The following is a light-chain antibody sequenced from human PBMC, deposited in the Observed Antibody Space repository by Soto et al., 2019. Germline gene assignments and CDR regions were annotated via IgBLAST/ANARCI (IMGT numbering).Light chain of an antibody. CDR3: QQYNNWPPVT. CDR2: GAS. J-gene: IGKJ2*01. CDR1: QSVSSN. Sequence: EIVMTQSPATLSVSPGERATLSCRASQSVSSNLAWYQQKPGQAPRLLISGASTRATGVPARFSGSGSGTEFTLTITSLQSEDFAVYYCQQYNNWPPVTFGQGTKLEIK. V-gene: IGKV3-15*01.